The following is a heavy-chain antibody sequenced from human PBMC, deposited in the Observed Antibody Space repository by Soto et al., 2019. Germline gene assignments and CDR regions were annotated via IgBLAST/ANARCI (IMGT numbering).Heavy chain of an antibody. V-gene: IGHV4-61*01. CDR3: ARGGRQLVLGLELYYGMDV. J-gene: IGHJ6*02. D-gene: IGHD6-13*01. Sequence: PSETLSLTCTVSGGSVSSGSYYWSWIRQPPGKGLEWIGYIYYSGSTNYNPSLKSRVTISVDTSKNQFSLKLSSVTAADTAVYYCARGGRQLVLGLELYYGMDVWGQGTTVTVSS. CDR2: IYYSGST. CDR1: GGSVSSGSYY.